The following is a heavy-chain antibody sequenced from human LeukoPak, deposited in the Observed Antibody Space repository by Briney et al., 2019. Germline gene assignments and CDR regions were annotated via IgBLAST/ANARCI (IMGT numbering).Heavy chain of an antibody. J-gene: IGHJ6*03. CDR1: GFTFDDYA. CDR2: INWNGGST. V-gene: IGHV3-20*04. Sequence: GGSLRLSCAASGFTFDDYAMHRVRQAPGRGLEWVSGINWNGGSTVYADSVKDRFTISRDNARNSLYLQMNSLRAEDTAFYYCARLGDSSIFGVDREYYYYYYMDVWGKGTTVTVSS. D-gene: IGHD3-3*01. CDR3: ARLGDSSIFGVDREYYYYYYMDV.